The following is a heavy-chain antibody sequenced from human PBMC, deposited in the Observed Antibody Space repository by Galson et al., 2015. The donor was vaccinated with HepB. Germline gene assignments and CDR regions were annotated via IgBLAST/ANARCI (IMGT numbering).Heavy chain of an antibody. CDR3: ASNSGYDFRSYSNWFDP. CDR1: GGTFSSYA. V-gene: IGHV1-69*06. D-gene: IGHD5-12*01. Sequence: SVKVSCKASGGTFSSYAISWVRQAPGQGLEWMGGIIPIFGTANYAQKFQGRVTITADKSTSTAYMELSSLRSEDTAVYYCASNSGYDFRSYSNWFDPWGQGTLVTVSS. CDR2: IIPIFGTA. J-gene: IGHJ5*02.